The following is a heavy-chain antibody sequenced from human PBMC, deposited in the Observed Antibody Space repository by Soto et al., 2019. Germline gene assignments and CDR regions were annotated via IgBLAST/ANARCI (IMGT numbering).Heavy chain of an antibody. CDR2: IYHNGNS. Sequence: SETLSLTCTLSGGSISSGGYSRSWLRQSPGKGLEWIAYIYHNGNSNYNPSLKGRVTISVDRSKNQFSLNLSSVTAADTAVYYCARVVGGSYWIDYWGQGTPVTVSS. CDR1: GGSISSGGYS. J-gene: IGHJ4*02. CDR3: ARVVGGSYWIDY. V-gene: IGHV4-30-2*06. D-gene: IGHD1-26*01.